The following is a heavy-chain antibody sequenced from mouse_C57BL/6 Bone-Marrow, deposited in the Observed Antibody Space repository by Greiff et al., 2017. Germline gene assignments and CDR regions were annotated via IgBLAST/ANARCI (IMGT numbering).Heavy chain of an antibody. V-gene: IGHV14-3*01. CDR3: ARTVAYDYDRGNAMDY. J-gene: IGHJ4*01. CDR2: IDPANGNT. D-gene: IGHD2-4*01. CDR1: GFNIKNTY. Sequence: VQLQQSVAELVRPGASVKLSCTASGFNIKNTYMHWVKQRPEQGLEWIGRIDPANGNTKYAPKFQGKATITAATSSNTAYLQLSSLTSEDTAIYYCARTVAYDYDRGNAMDYWGQGTSVTVSS.